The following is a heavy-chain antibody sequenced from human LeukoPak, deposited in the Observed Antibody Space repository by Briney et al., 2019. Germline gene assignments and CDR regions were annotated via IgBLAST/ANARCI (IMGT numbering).Heavy chain of an antibody. V-gene: IGHV3-21*01. CDR3: ARVGAYYYGSGSYWAFDI. Sequence: GGSLRLSCAASGFTFSSYSMKWVRQAPGKGLEWVSSISSCSSYIYYADSVKGRFTISRDNAKNSLYLQMNSLRAEDTAVYYCARVGAYYYGSGSYWAFDIWGQGTMVTVSS. CDR1: GFTFSSYS. J-gene: IGHJ3*02. CDR2: ISSCSSYI. D-gene: IGHD3-10*01.